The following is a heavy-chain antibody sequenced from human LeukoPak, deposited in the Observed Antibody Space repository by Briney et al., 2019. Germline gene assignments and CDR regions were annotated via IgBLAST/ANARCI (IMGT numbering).Heavy chain of an antibody. D-gene: IGHD5-12*01. J-gene: IGHJ4*02. V-gene: IGHV3-66*01. CDR2: LSSGGNT. Sequence: GGSLRLSCAASGFTVSANFMRWVRQAPGRGLEWVSVLSSGGNTFYADSVKGRFTVSRDNSKNTLYLQMNSLRVEDTAVYYCGGATIRNVGLDYWGQGTLVTVSS. CDR3: GGATIRNVGLDY. CDR1: GFTVSANF.